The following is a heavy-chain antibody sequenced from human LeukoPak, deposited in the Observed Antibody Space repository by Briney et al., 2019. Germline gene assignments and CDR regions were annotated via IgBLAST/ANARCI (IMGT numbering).Heavy chain of an antibody. D-gene: IGHD6-19*01. CDR2: IYTSGST. CDR1: VGSISSYY. V-gene: IGHV4-4*07. J-gene: IGHJ4*02. Sequence: SETLSLTCTVSVGSISSYYWSWIRQPAGQGLEWIGRIYTSGSTNYNPSLKSRVTMSVDTSKNQFSLKLSSVTAADTAVYYCARDPLSYSSGWYKDYWGQGTLVTVSS. CDR3: ARDPLSYSSGWYKDY.